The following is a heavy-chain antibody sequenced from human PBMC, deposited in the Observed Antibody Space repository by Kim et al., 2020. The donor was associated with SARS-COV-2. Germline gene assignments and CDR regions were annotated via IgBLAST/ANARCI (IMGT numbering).Heavy chain of an antibody. D-gene: IGHD3-3*01. V-gene: IGHV3-64D*06. CDR2: ISSNGGST. CDR3: VKDVSSSPPGYDFPYFQH. J-gene: IGHJ1*01. Sequence: GGSLRLSCSASGFTFSSYAMHWVRQAPGKGLEYVSAISSNGGSTYYADSVKGRFTISRDNSKNTLYLQMSSLRAEDTAVYYCVKDVSSSPPGYDFPYFQHWGQGTLVTVSS. CDR1: GFTFSSYA.